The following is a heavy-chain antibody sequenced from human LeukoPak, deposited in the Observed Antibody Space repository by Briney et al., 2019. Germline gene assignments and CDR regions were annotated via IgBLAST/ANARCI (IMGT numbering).Heavy chain of an antibody. CDR2: IYYSGST. CDR1: GGSISSGGYY. V-gene: IGHV4-31*03. J-gene: IGHJ6*02. Sequence: PSETLSLTCTVSGGSISSGGYYWSWIRQHPGKGLEWIGYIYYSGSTYYNPSLKSRVTISVDTSKNQFSLKLSSVTAADTAVYYCARAEYYDFWSGYYPYYYYGMDVWGQGTTVTVSS. CDR3: ARAEYYDFWSGYYPYYYYGMDV. D-gene: IGHD3-3*01.